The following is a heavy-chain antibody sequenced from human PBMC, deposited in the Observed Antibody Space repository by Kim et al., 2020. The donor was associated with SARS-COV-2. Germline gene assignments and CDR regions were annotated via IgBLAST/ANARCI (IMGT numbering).Heavy chain of an antibody. Sequence: GGSLRLSCAASGFTVSSNYMSWVRQAPGKGLEWVSVIYSGGSTYYADSVKGRFTISRDNSKNTLYLQMNSLRAEETAVYYCARREIMITFGGVIADVDYWGQGTLVTVSS. J-gene: IGHJ4*02. CDR2: IYSGGST. CDR3: ARREIMITFGGVIADVDY. V-gene: IGHV3-66*01. CDR1: GFTVSSNY. D-gene: IGHD3-16*02.